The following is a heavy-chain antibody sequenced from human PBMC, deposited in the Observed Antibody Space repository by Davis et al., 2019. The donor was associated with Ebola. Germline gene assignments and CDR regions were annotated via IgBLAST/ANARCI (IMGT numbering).Heavy chain of an antibody. CDR2: ISGSGGST. V-gene: IGHV3-23*01. Sequence: GGSLRLSCTDSVITFSSYAMSWVRQAPGKGLEWVSAISGSGGSTYYADSVKGRFTISRDNSKNTLYLQMNSLRAEDTAVYYCAKEQALRYFPPGVFDIWGQGTMVTVSS. CDR1: VITFSSYA. CDR3: AKEQALRYFPPGVFDI. J-gene: IGHJ3*02. D-gene: IGHD3-9*01.